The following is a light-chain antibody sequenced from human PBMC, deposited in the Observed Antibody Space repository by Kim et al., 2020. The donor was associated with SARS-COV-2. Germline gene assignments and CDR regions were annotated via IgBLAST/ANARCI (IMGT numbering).Light chain of an antibody. CDR1: SSNIGSNS. CDR2: RND. CDR3: AAWDDSLNGWV. Sequence: GQWVTISCSGSSSNIGSNSVNWYQQLPGTAPKLLIYRNDQGPSGVPDRFSGSKSGTSASLAISGLQSEDEADYYCAAWDDSLNGWVFGGGTQLTVL. J-gene: IGLJ3*02. V-gene: IGLV1-44*01.